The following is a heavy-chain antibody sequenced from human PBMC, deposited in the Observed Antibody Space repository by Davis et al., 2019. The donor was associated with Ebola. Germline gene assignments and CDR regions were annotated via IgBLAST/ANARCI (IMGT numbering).Heavy chain of an antibody. J-gene: IGHJ4*02. CDR2: INPYSGGT. D-gene: IGHD3-10*01. CDR1: GYSFTGYY. V-gene: IGHV1-2*06. Sequence: AASVKVSCKASGYSFTGYYMHWVRQAPGQGLEWMGRINPYSGGTNYAQKFQGRVTMTRDTSISTAYMELNRLRSDDTAMYSCAGLSFGEVGFDYWGQGTLVTVSS. CDR3: AGLSFGEVGFDY.